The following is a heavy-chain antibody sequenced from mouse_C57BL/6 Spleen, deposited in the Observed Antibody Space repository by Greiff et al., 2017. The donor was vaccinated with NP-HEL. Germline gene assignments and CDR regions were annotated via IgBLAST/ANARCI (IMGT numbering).Heavy chain of an antibody. CDR2: ISSGSSTI. Sequence: EVKLVESGGGLVKPGGSLKLSCAASGFTFSDYGMHWVRQAPEKGLEWVAYISSGSSTIYYADTVKGRFTISRDNAKNTLFLQMTSLRSEDTAMYYCARKTPYGNYPYYFDYWGQGTTLTVSS. CDR1: GFTFSDYG. D-gene: IGHD2-1*01. V-gene: IGHV5-17*01. J-gene: IGHJ2*01. CDR3: ARKTPYGNYPYYFDY.